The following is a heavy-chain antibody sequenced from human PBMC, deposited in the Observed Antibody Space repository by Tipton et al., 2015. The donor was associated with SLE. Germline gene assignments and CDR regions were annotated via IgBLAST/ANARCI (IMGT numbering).Heavy chain of an antibody. CDR2: IKYDGSEK. CDR3: AKDETYNSGWYDY. Sequence: SLRLSCAASGFSLSSYWMSWVRQAPGKGPEWVANIKYDGSEKYYLDSVKGRFTISRDDAKNSLYLQMNSLRAEDTAVYYCAKDETYNSGWYDYWGQGTLVTVSS. CDR1: GFSLSSYW. J-gene: IGHJ4*02. V-gene: IGHV3-7*03. D-gene: IGHD6-19*01.